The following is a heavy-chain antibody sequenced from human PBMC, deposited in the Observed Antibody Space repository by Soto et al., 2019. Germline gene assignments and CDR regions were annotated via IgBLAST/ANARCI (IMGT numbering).Heavy chain of an antibody. V-gene: IGHV3-23*01. Sequence: GGSLRLSCAASGFTFSSYATSWVRQAPGKGLEWVSAISGSGGSTYYADSVKGRFTISRDNSKNTLYLQMNSLRAEDTAVYYCAKGYSSGWYGLSDYWGQGTLVTVSS. CDR2: ISGSGGST. CDR3: AKGYSSGWYGLSDY. D-gene: IGHD6-19*01. J-gene: IGHJ4*02. CDR1: GFTFSSYA.